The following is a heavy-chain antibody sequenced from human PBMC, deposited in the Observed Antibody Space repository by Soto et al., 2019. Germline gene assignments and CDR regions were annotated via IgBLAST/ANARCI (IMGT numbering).Heavy chain of an antibody. CDR3: ARGVESYYDFWSGGYYFDY. V-gene: IGHV4-31*03. CDR1: GGSISSGGYY. Sequence: QVQLQESGPGLVKPSQTLSLTCTVSGGSISSGGYYWSWIRQHPGKGLEWIGYIYYSGSTSYNPSLKTRVTISVDTSKNQFALKLSSVTAADTAVYYCARGVESYYDFWSGGYYFDYWGQGTLVTVSS. CDR2: IYYSGST. D-gene: IGHD3-3*01. J-gene: IGHJ4*02.